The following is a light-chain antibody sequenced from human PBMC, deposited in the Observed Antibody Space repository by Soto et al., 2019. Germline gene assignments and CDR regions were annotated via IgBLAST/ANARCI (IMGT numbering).Light chain of an antibody. CDR2: EVN. J-gene: IGLJ3*02. CDR1: SSDIGNYNL. Sequence: QSALTQPASVSGSPGQSITMSCTGTSSDIGNYNLVSWYQHHPGKAPKFMIYEVNKRPSGVSNRLSGSKSGNTASLTISGLQADDEADYYCCSYTGGTSFPLVFGGGTKLTVL. V-gene: IGLV2-23*02. CDR3: CSYTGGTSFPLV.